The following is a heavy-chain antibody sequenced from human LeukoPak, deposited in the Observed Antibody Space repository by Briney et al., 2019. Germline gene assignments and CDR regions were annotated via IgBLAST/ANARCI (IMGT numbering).Heavy chain of an antibody. CDR3: ARGGYSSSWFLTV. CDR1: GGSISSSSYY. J-gene: IGHJ4*02. D-gene: IGHD6-13*01. V-gene: IGHV4-61*05. CDR2: IYYSGST. Sequence: SETLSLTCTVSGGSISSSSYYWGWIRQPPGKGLEWIGYIYYSGSTNYNPSLKSRVTISVDTSKNQFSLKLSSVTAADTAVYYCARGGYSSSWFLTVWGQGTLVTVSS.